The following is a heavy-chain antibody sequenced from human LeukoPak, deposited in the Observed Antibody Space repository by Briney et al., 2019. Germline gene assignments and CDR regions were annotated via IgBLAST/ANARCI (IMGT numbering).Heavy chain of an antibody. CDR1: GFTFSSYS. CDR3: AIFLPGTAAAGTRDAFDI. V-gene: IGHV3-21*01. D-gene: IGHD6-13*01. CDR2: ISSSSSYI. J-gene: IGHJ3*02. Sequence: GGFLRLSCAASGFTFSSYSMNWVRQAPGKGLEWVSSISSSSSYIYYADSVKGRFTISRDNAKNSLYLQMNSLRAEDTAVYYCAIFLPGTAAAGTRDAFDIWGQGTMVTVSS.